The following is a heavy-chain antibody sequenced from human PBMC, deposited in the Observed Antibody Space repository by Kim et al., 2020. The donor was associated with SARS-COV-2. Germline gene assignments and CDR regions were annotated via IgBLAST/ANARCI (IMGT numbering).Heavy chain of an antibody. V-gene: IGHV1-46*01. D-gene: IGHD3-22*01. CDR3: ARGLLDGTGYFYYDY. CDR1: GYSFTSSS. Sequence: ASVKVSCKAFGYSFTSSSIHWVRQAPGQGLDWMGIINRSNGNTDYSQNFQGRFTFTKDTSTKTVYLDLSSLTSEDTAVYYCARGLLDGTGYFYYDYRG. J-gene: IGHJ4*01. CDR2: INRSNGNT.